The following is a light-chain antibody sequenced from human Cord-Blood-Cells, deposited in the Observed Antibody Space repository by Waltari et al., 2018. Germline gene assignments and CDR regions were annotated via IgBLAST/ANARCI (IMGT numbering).Light chain of an antibody. V-gene: IGKV1-5*03. CDR2: KAS. CDR1: QSISSR. J-gene: IGKJ1*01. CDR3: QQYNSYPWT. Sequence: DIQMTQSPSTMSASVGDRVTITCRASQSISSRLAWYQQKPGKAPKLMIYKASSLESGDPSWFSGSGSGTEFTLTISSLQPDDFATYYCQQYNSYPWTFGQGTKVEIK.